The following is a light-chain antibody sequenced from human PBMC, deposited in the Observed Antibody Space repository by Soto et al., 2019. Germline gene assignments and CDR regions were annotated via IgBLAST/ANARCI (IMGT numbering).Light chain of an antibody. V-gene: IGKV1-27*01. CDR1: QDISIY. CDR3: QRYNSAPPLT. J-gene: IGKJ4*01. Sequence: IQMTQSPSSLSASVGDRVTITCRASQDISIYLAWYQQKPGKAPRLLIYAASTLQSGVPSRFSGSGSGTDFTLTISSLQPEEVATYYCQRYNSAPPLTFGGGTKVEFK. CDR2: AAS.